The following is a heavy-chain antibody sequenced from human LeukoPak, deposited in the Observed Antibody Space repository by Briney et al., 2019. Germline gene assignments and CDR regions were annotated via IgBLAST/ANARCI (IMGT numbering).Heavy chain of an antibody. CDR1: GYTSTSYG. V-gene: IGHV1-18*01. Sequence: GASVKVSCKASGYTSTSYGISWVRPAPGQGLEWMGWSIAYNGNRNYAQNFQGRVTMTTDTSTSTAYMELRSLRSDDDAVYYCARDLKKVVAGGFPSALWGQGTLVIVSS. CDR2: SIAYNGNR. D-gene: IGHD6-19*01. J-gene: IGHJ4*02. CDR3: ARDLKKVVAGGFPSAL.